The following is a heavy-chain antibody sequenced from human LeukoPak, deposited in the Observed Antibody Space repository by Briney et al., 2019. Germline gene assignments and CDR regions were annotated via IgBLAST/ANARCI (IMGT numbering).Heavy chain of an antibody. Sequence: GGTLRLSCAASGITFSSYGMSWVRQAPGKGLEWVSSISSTGGTSYYADSVKGRFTISRDNSKNTLYLQMNSLRAEDTAVYYCAKPAKTDYADYWGQGTLVTVS. CDR2: ISSTGGTS. CDR3: AKPAKTDYADY. J-gene: IGHJ4*02. V-gene: IGHV3-23*01. CDR1: GITFSSYG. D-gene: IGHD1-14*01.